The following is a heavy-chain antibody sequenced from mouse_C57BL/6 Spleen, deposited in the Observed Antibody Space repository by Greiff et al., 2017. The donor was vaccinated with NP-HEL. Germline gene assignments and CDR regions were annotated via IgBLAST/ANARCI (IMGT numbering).Heavy chain of an antibody. V-gene: IGHV1-80*01. D-gene: IGHD1-1*01. J-gene: IGHJ4*01. CDR2: IYPGDGDT. CDR1: GYAFSSYW. CDR3: ARTHYYGSSYYAMDD. Sequence: VQLQESGAELVKPGASVKISCKASGYAFSSYWMNWVKQRPGKGLEWIGQIYPGDGDTNYNGKFKGKATLTADKSSSTAYMQLSSRTSEDSAVYFCARTHYYGSSYYAMDDWGQGTSVTVSS.